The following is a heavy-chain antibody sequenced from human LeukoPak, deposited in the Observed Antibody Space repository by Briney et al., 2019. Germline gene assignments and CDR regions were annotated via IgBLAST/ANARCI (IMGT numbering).Heavy chain of an antibody. D-gene: IGHD2-2*01. Sequence: GGSLRLSCAASGFTFSSYWMHWVRQAPGEGLVWVSRINSDGSSTSYADSVKGRFTVSRDNAKNTLYLQMNSLRAEDTAVYYCARDLPSTSCYCSWFDPWGQGTLVTVSS. CDR3: ARDLPSTSCYCSWFDP. J-gene: IGHJ5*02. CDR2: INSDGSST. V-gene: IGHV3-74*01. CDR1: GFTFSSYW.